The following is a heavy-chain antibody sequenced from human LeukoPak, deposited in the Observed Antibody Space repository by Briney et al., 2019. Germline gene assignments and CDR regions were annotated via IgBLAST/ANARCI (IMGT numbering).Heavy chain of an antibody. CDR2: IRPD. Sequence: DSVKVSCKASGYTITSYCVHWVRQAPGQGLEWMGVIRPDSSAQTFRGRVTLTRDTSTSTVYMELSSLRSEDSAIYYCVSDYTAMFTGCDYWGQGTPVTDSS. J-gene: IGHJ4*02. CDR3: VSDYTAMFTGCDY. V-gene: IGHV1-46*03. D-gene: IGHD5-18*01. CDR1: GYTITSYC.